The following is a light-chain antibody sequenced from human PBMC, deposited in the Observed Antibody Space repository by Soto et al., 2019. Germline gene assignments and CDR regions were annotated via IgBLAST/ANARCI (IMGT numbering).Light chain of an antibody. J-gene: IGLJ3*02. CDR3: SSYVSNSIVV. Sequence: QYALTQPASVSGSPGQSITISCTGTSSDVGDYNYVSWYQQHPGKAPKLMIYEVSHRLSGVSNRFSGSKSGYTASLTISGLKDEEEADYYCSSYVSNSIVVFGGGTKLTVL. CDR2: EVS. CDR1: SSDVGDYNY. V-gene: IGLV2-14*01.